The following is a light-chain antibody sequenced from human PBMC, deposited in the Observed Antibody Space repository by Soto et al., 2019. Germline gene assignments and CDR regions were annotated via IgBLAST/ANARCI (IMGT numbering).Light chain of an antibody. CDR1: ISDVGGYNF. V-gene: IGLV2-14*03. CDR3: CSYTTSNTRQIV. Sequence: QSVLTQPASVSGSPGQSITISCTGTISDVGGYNFVSWYQQYPGKAPKLMICDVSNRPSGVSNRFSGSKSGNTASLTISGLQAEDEADYYCCSYTTSNTRQIVFGTGTKVTVL. CDR2: DVS. J-gene: IGLJ1*01.